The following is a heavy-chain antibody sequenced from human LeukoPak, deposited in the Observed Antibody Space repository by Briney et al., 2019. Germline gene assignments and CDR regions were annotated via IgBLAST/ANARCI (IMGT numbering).Heavy chain of an antibody. D-gene: IGHD3-16*01. Sequence: GGSLRLSCAASGFTFSTSDMHWVRQAPGKGLEYVSIIISSGGSTYYVDSVKGRFTISRDNSKNTLYLQMSSLRTEDTAVYYCTKDAPGGIDHWGQGTLVTVSS. CDR2: IISSGGST. J-gene: IGHJ4*02. CDR3: TKDAPGGIDH. V-gene: IGHV3-64D*09. CDR1: GFTFSTSD.